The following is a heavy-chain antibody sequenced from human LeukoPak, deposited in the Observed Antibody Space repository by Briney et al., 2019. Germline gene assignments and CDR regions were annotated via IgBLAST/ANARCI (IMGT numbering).Heavy chain of an antibody. D-gene: IGHD3-22*01. Sequence: GGSLRLSCAASGFIFSNFWMRWVRQVPGKGLVWVSHINSDGRTTYYADSVKGRFTISRDNSKNTLYLQMNSLRVEDTAVYYCAKSPGYYYDSSGYYPWWGQGTLVTVSS. CDR1: GFIFSNFW. J-gene: IGHJ4*02. CDR2: INSDGRTT. V-gene: IGHV3-74*01. CDR3: AKSPGYYYDSSGYYPW.